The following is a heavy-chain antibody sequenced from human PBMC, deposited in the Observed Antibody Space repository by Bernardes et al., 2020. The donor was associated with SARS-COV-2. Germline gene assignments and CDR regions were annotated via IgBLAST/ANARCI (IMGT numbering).Heavy chain of an antibody. D-gene: IGHD3-9*01. CDR2: ISGYTGNT. CDR3: ARAGYYDIDTLYSYYGMDV. Sequence: ASVKVSCKAAGYTFSNYGITWVRQAPGQGLEWMGWISGYTGNTKYAQNLQGRVTMTTDTSTSTAYMELRSLRSDDTAMYYCARAGYYDIDTLYSYYGMDVWGPGTAVTVSS. CDR1: GYTFSNYG. J-gene: IGHJ6*02. V-gene: IGHV1-18*01.